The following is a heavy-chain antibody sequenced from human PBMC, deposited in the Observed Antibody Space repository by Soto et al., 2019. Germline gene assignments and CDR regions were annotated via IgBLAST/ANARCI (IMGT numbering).Heavy chain of an antibody. CDR1: GGSISSSNW. Sequence: SETLSLTFAVSGGSISSSNWWSWVRQPPGKGLEWIGYIYNSGNTNYNPSLKSRVTISVDKSKNQFSLKLSSVTAADTAVYFCARSPIRHAFDSWGQGTAVSVS. J-gene: IGHJ3*02. CDR3: ARSPIRHAFDS. V-gene: IGHV4-4*02. CDR2: IYNSGNT.